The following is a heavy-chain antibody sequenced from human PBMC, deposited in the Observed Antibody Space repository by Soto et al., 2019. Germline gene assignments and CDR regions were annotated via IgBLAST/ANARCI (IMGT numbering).Heavy chain of an antibody. CDR3: ARGIFDSYGMDV. J-gene: IGHJ6*02. CDR2: ISSNGGST. D-gene: IGHD2-15*01. CDR1: GFTFSSYA. Sequence: GGSLRLSCAASGFTFSSYAMHWVRQAPGKGLEYVSVISSNGGSTYYANSVKGRFTISRDNSKNTLYLQMGSLRAEDMAVYYCARGIFDSYGMDVWGQGTTVTVS. V-gene: IGHV3-64*01.